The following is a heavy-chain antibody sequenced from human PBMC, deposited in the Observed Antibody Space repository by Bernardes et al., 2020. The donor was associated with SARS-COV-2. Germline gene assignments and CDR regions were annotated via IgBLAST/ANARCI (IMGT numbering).Heavy chain of an antibody. V-gene: IGHV3-48*02. CDR3: TSYYDLDV. CDR1: GFSLSSYS. J-gene: IGHJ6*02. CDR2: ISSSSTTI. Sequence: GGSLRLSCAASGFSLSSYSMNWVRQAPGKGLEWVSDISSSSTTIHYADSVKGRFTISRDNAKNSLYLQMDSLRDEDTAVYYCTSYYDLDVWGQGTTVTVSS.